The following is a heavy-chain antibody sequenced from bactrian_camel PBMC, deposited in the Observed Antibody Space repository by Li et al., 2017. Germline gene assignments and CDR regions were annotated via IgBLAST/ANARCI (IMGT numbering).Heavy chain of an antibody. CDR2: IDSDGST. V-gene: IGHV3S10*01. J-gene: IGHJ4*01. CDR1: GFTFSTYD. CDR3: AASQWHAATY. Sequence: VQLVESGGGLVQPGGSLRLSCAASGFTFSTYDMSWVRQAPGAERAGVAAIDSDGSTHYARSVAGRFTISKDNAKNTLYLQMNSLKPEDTALYYCAASQWHAATYWGQGTQVTVS. D-gene: IGHD7*01.